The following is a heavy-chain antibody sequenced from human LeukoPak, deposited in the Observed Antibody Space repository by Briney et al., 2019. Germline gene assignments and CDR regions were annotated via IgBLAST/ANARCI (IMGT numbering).Heavy chain of an antibody. CDR1: GFTFSSYG. V-gene: IGHV3-30*18. CDR2: ISYDGSNK. J-gene: IGHJ3*02. Sequence: GGSLRLSCAASGFTFSSYGMHWVRQAPGKGLEWVAVISYDGSNKYYADSVKGRFTISRDNSKNTLHLQMNSLRAEDTAVYYCAKGDYGDYVPPEAFDIWGQGTMVTVSS. D-gene: IGHD4-17*01. CDR3: AKGDYGDYVPPEAFDI.